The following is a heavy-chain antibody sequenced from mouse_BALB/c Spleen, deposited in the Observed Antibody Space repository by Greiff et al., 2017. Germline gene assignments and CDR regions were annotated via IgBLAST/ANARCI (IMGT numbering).Heavy chain of an antibody. CDR2: ISSGGSYT. V-gene: IGHV5-9-4*01. CDR3: ARGYFPFQYYFDY. CDR1: GFTFSSYA. J-gene: IGHJ2*01. Sequence: EVKLVESGGGLVKPGGSLKLSCAASGFTFSSYAMSWVRQSPEKRLEWVAEISSGGSYTYYPDTVTGRFTISRDNAKNTLYLEMSSLRSEDTAMYYCARGYFPFQYYFDYWGQGTTLTVSS. D-gene: IGHD1-1*01.